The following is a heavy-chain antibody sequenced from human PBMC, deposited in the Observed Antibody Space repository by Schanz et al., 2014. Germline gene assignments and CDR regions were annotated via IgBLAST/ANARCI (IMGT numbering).Heavy chain of an antibody. Sequence: VQLEQSGAEVKKPGSSVKVSCKASGGTFSSFGINWVRQAPGQGLEWMGRIIPILGIANYAQNFQGRVTNTADKSTSTAYMDLSSLRPEDTAVYYCARGPLGTSPWGQGTLVTVSS. CDR1: GGTFSSFG. J-gene: IGHJ5*02. D-gene: IGHD5-12*01. CDR2: IIPILGIA. V-gene: IGHV1-69*04. CDR3: ARGPLGTSP.